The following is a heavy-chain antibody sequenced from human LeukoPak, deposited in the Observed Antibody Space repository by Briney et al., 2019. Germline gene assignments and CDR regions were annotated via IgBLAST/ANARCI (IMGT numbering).Heavy chain of an antibody. CDR1: GFTFSSYA. Sequence: GGSLRLSCAASGFTFSSYAMSWVRQAPGKGLEWVSGLSDSGGLTYYSDSVKGRFTISRDNSKNTLYLQMNSLRADDTAVYYCAKGGSSYSEMDYWGQGTLVTVSS. D-gene: IGHD4-11*01. V-gene: IGHV3-23*01. CDR2: LSDSGGLT. J-gene: IGHJ4*02. CDR3: AKGGSSYSEMDY.